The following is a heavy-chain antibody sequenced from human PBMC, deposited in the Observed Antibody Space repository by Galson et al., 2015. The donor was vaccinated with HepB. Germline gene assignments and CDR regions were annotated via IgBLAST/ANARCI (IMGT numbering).Heavy chain of an antibody. D-gene: IGHD2-2*01. CDR2: TYYRSKWYN. V-gene: IGHV6-1*01. CDR3: ARAFTCSSTSCFKGVYYFDY. CDR1: GDSVSSNSAA. J-gene: IGHJ4*02. Sequence: CAISGDSVSSNSAAWNWIRQSPSRGLEWLGRTYYRSKWYNDYAVSVKSRITINPDTSKNQFSLQLNSVTPEDTAVYYCARAFTCSSTSCFKGVYYFDYWGQGTLVTVSS.